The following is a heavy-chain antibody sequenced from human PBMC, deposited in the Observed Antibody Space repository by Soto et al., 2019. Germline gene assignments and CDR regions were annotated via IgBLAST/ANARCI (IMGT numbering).Heavy chain of an antibody. V-gene: IGHV3-23*01. J-gene: IGHJ6*02. D-gene: IGHD5-18*01. CDR3: AKGGDTALTSDYYYYGMDV. Sequence: GGSLRLSCAASGFTFSSYAMSWVRQAPGKGLEWVSAISGSGGSTYYADSVKGRFTISRDNSKNTLYLQMNSLRAEDTAVYYCAKGGDTALTSDYYYYGMDVWGQGTTVTVSS. CDR2: ISGSGGST. CDR1: GFTFSSYA.